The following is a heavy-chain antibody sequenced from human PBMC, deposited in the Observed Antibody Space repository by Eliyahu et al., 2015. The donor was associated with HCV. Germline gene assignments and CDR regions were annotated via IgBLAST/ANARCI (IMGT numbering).Heavy chain of an antibody. CDR3: AREIGGYPFDY. CDR1: GYTXTNYG. J-gene: IGHJ4*02. CDR2: INTYTGNP. Sequence: QVQLVQSGSELKKPGASVXXSXKASGYTXTNYGMXXVRQAPGQGLEWMGWINTYTGNPTYAQGFTGHFVFSLDTSVSTAYLQISSLKAEDTAVYYCAREIGGYPFDYWGQGTLVTVSS. V-gene: IGHV7-4-1*02. D-gene: IGHD5-12*01.